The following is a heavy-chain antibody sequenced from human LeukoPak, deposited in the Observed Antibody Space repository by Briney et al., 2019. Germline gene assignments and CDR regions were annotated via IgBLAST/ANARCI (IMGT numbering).Heavy chain of an antibody. V-gene: IGHV3-48*04. CDR2: ISSSGSTI. J-gene: IGHJ4*02. CDR3: ARNGIVVVTPANYFDY. D-gene: IGHD3-22*01. CDR1: GFTFSSYS. Sequence: GGSLRLSCAASGFTFSSYSMNWVRQAPGKGLEWVSYISSSGSTIYYADSVKGRFTISRDNAKNSLYLQMNSLRAEDTAVYYCARNGIVVVTPANYFDYWGQGTLVTVSS.